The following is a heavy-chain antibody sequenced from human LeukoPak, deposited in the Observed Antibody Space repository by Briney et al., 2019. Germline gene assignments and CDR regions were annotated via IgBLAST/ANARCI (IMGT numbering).Heavy chain of an antibody. J-gene: IGHJ3*02. CDR1: GGSFSGYY. CDR2: INHSGST. D-gene: IGHD3-22*01. Sequence: PSETLSLTCAVYGGSFSGYYWSWIRQPPGKGLEWIGEINHSGSTNYNPSLKSRVTISVDTSKNQFSLKLSSVSAADTAVYYCARIYDSSGYYHYSPDAFDIWGQGTMVTVSS. CDR3: ARIYDSSGYYHYSPDAFDI. V-gene: IGHV4-34*01.